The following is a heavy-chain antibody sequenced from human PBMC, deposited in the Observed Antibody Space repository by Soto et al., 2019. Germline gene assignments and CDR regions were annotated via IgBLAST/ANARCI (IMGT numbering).Heavy chain of an antibody. CDR2: MNPSSGET. V-gene: IGHV1-8*01. CDR1: GYNFTNFD. CDR3: ARLAEYCNGIKCYSNFDF. J-gene: IGHJ4*01. Sequence: RASVKVSCKTSGYNFTNFDINWVRQAPGRGLVWMGWMNPSSGETGSAQNFQGRVTMTRDISTRTFFMQLTSLRSEDTAIYYCARLAEYCNGIKCYSNFDFWGRGTQVTV. D-gene: IGHD2-15*01.